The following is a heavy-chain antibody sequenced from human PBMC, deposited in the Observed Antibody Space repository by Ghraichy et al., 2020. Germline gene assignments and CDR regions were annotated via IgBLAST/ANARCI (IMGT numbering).Heavy chain of an antibody. D-gene: IGHD4-17*01. CDR2: ISYDGSNK. J-gene: IGHJ4*02. V-gene: IGHV3-30*04. CDR3: ASANDYGDYVGY. CDR1: GFTFSSYA. Sequence: GGSLRLSCAASGFTFSSYAMHWVRQAPGKGLEWVAVISYDGSNKYYADSVKGRFTISRDNSKNTLYLQMNSLRAEDTAVYYCASANDYGDYVGYWGQGTLVTVSS.